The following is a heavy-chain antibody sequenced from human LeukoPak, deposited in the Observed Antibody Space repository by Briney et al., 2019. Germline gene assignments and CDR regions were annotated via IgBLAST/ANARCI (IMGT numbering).Heavy chain of an antibody. J-gene: IGHJ6*02. CDR3: ARFGVYYDMGV. D-gene: IGHD3-16*01. Sequence: PSEALSLTCTVSGGSISGYYWTWIRQPPGKGLEWIGQIHYSGKADYNPSLRSRITISVDTSKNQMSLKLSSVTAADTAVYYCARFGVYYDMGVWGQGTMVTVS. CDR1: GGSISGYY. V-gene: IGHV4-59*01. CDR2: IHYSGKA.